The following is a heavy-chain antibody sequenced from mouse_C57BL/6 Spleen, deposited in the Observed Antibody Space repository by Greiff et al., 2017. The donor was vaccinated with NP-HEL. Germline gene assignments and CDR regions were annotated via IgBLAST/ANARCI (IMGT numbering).Heavy chain of an antibody. D-gene: IGHD1-1*01. CDR2: IYPGDGDT. CDR3: ARLLLRSPYWYFDV. CDR1: GYAFSSSW. Sequence: QVQLQQSGPELVKPGASVKISCKASGYAFSSSWMNWVKQRPGKGLEWIGRIYPGDGDTNYNGKFKGKATLTADKSSSTAYMQLSSLTSEDSAVYFCARLLLRSPYWYFDVWGTGTTVTVSS. V-gene: IGHV1-82*01. J-gene: IGHJ1*03.